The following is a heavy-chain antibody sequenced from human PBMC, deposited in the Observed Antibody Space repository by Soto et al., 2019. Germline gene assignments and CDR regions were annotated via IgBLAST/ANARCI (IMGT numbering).Heavy chain of an antibody. V-gene: IGHV3-7*01. D-gene: IGHD3-3*01. J-gene: IGHJ3*02. CDR3: ARAATRTIFGVVIPDDAFDI. Sequence: GGSLRLSCAASGFTFSSYWMSWVRQAPGKGLEWVANIKQDGSEKYYVDSVKGRFTISRDNAKNSLYLQMNSLRAEDTAVYYCARAATRTIFGVVIPDDAFDIWGQGTMVTVS. CDR2: IKQDGSEK. CDR1: GFTFSSYW.